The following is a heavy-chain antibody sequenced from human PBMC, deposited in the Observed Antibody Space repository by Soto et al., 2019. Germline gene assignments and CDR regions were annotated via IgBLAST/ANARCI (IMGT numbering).Heavy chain of an antibody. Sequence: PVGSLRLSCAASGFTFSSYGMHWVRQAPGKGLEWVTGILYDGSDKYYADSVKGRFTISRENSKNTLYLQMNSLRTEDSAVYYCAKAGGGFGDFVHHWGQGTLVTVSS. D-gene: IGHD3-10*01. CDR2: ILYDGSDK. CDR1: GFTFSSYG. V-gene: IGHV3-30*18. CDR3: AKAGGGFGDFVHH. J-gene: IGHJ4*02.